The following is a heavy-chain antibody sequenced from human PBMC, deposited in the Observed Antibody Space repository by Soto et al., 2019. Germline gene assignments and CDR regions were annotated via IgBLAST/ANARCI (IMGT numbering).Heavy chain of an antibody. J-gene: IGHJ6*02. CDR2: IYYSGST. CDR1: GGSISSYY. Sequence: QVQLQESGPGLVKPSETLSLTCTVSGGSISSYYWSWIRQPPGKGLEWIGYIYYSGSTSYNPSLKSRVTISVDTSKNQFSLKLSSVTAADTAVYYCARDSRFGVYGMDVWGQGTTVTVSS. V-gene: IGHV4-59*01. CDR3: ARDSRFGVYGMDV. D-gene: IGHD3-16*01.